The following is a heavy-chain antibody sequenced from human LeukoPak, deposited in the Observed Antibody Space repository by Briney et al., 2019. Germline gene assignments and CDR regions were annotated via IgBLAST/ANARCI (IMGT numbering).Heavy chain of an antibody. Sequence: GGSLRLSCVASGFPFSSYWMTWVRQAPGKGLEWVANIKHDGSEKNYVDSVKGRFTISRDNAENSLYLQMNSLRAEDTAVYYCATPLDYYDRSDSHQGGDWGQGTLVTVSS. J-gene: IGHJ4*02. D-gene: IGHD3-22*01. V-gene: IGHV3-7*03. CDR3: ATPLDYYDRSDSHQGGD. CDR2: IKHDGSEK. CDR1: GFPFSSYW.